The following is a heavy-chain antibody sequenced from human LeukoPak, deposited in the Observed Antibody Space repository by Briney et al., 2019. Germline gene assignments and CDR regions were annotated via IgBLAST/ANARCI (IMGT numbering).Heavy chain of an antibody. Sequence: PGGSLRLSCAASGFTISTYDINWVSQAPGRGLEWVSYISSSGSTIYYADSVKGRFTISRDNAKNSLYLQMNSLRADDTAVYYCARDNSTSYNWFGPWGQGTLVTVSS. CDR2: ISSSGSTI. D-gene: IGHD5-18*01. CDR3: ARDNSTSYNWFGP. CDR1: GFTISTYD. J-gene: IGHJ5*02. V-gene: IGHV3-48*03.